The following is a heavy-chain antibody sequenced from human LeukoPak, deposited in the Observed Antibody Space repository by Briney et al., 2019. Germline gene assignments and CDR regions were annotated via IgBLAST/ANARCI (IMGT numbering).Heavy chain of an antibody. V-gene: IGHV1-3*04. CDR1: GYIFTSYA. J-gene: IGHJ6*03. D-gene: IGHD3-22*01. Sequence: ASVKVSCKASGYIFTSYAMHWVRQAPGQRLEWMGWINTGNGNTKYSQKFQGRVTITRDTSATTAYMELSSLRSEDTAVYYCARDRYYYDSSGYYRLYYYYYMDVWGKGTTVTVSS. CDR2: INTGNGNT. CDR3: ARDRYYYDSSGYYRLYYYYYMDV.